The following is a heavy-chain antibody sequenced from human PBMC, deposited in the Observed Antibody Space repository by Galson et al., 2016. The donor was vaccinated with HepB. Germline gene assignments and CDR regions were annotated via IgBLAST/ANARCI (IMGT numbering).Heavy chain of an antibody. CDR1: GFTFGDYY. CDR3: ARGGTRGILDWYFDL. V-gene: IGHV3-11*06. D-gene: IGHD1-1*01. J-gene: IGHJ2*01. Sequence: SLRLSCAASGFTFGDYYMGWISKAPGKGLEWVSHISPSSAFSEYEDSVKGRVSISRDNANNSLSLQMDSLRAEDTAVYFCARGGTRGILDWYFDLWGRGTLVTVSS. CDR2: ISPSSAFS.